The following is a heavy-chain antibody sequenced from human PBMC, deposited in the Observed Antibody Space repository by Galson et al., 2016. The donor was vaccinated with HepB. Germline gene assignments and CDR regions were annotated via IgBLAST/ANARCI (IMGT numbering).Heavy chain of an antibody. CDR3: VGTGARLGGY. J-gene: IGHJ4*02. CDR1: VDFINSVSHY. Sequence: TLSLTCSVSVDFINSVSHYWSWIRQRPGKGLEWMGYIYYSGSTSYNPSLRGRISISMDTSKNHFSLALHSVTAADTAVYYCVGTGARLGGYWGQGTLVTVSS. CDR2: IYYSGST. V-gene: IGHV4-31*03. D-gene: IGHD1-1*01.